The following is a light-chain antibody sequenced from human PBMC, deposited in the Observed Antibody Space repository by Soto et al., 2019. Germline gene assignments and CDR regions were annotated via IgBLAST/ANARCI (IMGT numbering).Light chain of an antibody. CDR1: QSVSSN. CDR3: QQYYNWPRT. J-gene: IGKJ1*01. Sequence: EIVLTQSPATLSLSPGERATLSCRASQSVSSNLAWYQHKPGQAPRLLTYGASTRATGIPARFSGSGSGTEFTLTISSLQPEDFAVYYCQQYYNWPRTVGQGTKVDIK. V-gene: IGKV3-15*01. CDR2: GAS.